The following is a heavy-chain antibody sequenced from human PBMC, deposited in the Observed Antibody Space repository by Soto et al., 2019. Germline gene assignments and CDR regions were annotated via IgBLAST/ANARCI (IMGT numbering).Heavy chain of an antibody. D-gene: IGHD6-19*01. J-gene: IGHJ4*02. CDR2: ISGSGTST. CDR1: GSTFSSYV. V-gene: IGHV3-23*01. CDR3: AKDLCTYSSGSCYFDY. Sequence: GGTLRLSCSASGSTFSSYVMSWVCQAPGKGLEWVSTISGSGTSTYYVDSVKGRFTISRDNSKNKLYLQMNSLRAEDTAVYYGAKDLCTYSSGSCYFDYWGQGTLVTVSS.